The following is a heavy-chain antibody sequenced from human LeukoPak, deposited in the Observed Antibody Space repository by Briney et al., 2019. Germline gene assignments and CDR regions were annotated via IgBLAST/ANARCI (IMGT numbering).Heavy chain of an antibody. V-gene: IGHV3-23*01. J-gene: IGHJ6*02. CDR1: GSTFSSYA. D-gene: IGHD2-21*01. CDR2: ISGSGSST. Sequence: QPGGSLRLSCAASGSTFSSYAMSWVRQAPGKGLEWVSVISGSGSSTYYADSVEGRFTISRDGSENTLNLQMNSLRAEDTAVYYCTKTNEIFPGYYYGMDVWGQGTTVTVSS. CDR3: TKTNEIFPGYYYGMDV.